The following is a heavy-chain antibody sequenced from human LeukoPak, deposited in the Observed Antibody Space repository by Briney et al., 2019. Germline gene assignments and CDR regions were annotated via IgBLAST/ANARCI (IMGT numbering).Heavy chain of an antibody. V-gene: IGHV4-61*02. Sequence: PSETLSLTCIVSNGSFSSGSYFWNWVRQPAGKTLEWLGRIYTTVTTTGSPNYNPSLQSRISISLDTSNNQVSLRLSSVTAADTAVYYCARGHLRFLEWSRKGADAFDLWGHGTLVTVSS. J-gene: IGHJ3*01. D-gene: IGHD3-3*01. CDR2: IYTTVTTTGSP. CDR3: ARGHLRFLEWSRKGADAFDL. CDR1: NGSFSSGSYF.